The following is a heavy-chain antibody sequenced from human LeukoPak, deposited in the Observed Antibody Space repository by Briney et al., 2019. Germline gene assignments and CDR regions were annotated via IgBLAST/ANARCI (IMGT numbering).Heavy chain of an antibody. J-gene: IGHJ4*03. Sequence: GRSLRLSCAASGFTFSNYGMHWVRQAPGKGLEWVAVISYDGSNKYYADSVKGRFTISRDNSKNTLYLQMNSLRAEDTTMYYCAKDGYCSGGSCYSGAFDYWGHGTLGTLSS. CDR3: AKDGYCSGGSCYSGAFDY. CDR1: GFTFSNYG. V-gene: IGHV3-30*18. CDR2: ISYDGSNK. D-gene: IGHD2-15*01.